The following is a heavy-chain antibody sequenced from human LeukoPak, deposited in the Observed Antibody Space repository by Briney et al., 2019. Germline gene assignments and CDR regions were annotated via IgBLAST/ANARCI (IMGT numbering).Heavy chain of an antibody. CDR2: MKQSGTP. J-gene: IGHJ4*02. CDR3: ASSPSLYGSRTYFDT. Sequence: SETLSLTCAVYGGSFSAFHWNWIRQSPAKGLEWLGEMKQSGTPRYNPSLQSRVTISVDKSKNQFSLNVRSVTAADTAGYYCASSPSLYGSRTYFDTGARGPLVTASS. D-gene: IGHD3-10*01. CDR1: GGSFSAFH. V-gene: IGHV4-34*01.